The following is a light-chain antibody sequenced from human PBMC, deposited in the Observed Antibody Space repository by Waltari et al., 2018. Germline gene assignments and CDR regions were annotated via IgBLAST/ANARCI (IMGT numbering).Light chain of an antibody. CDR2: KAS. Sequence: DIQITQSPSPLSASVGDPLPLTCRASENVNCYLNWDQQKPGEAPKFLIYKASALQSGVPSRFSGSGSGTDYNLTISSLQSEDVATYYCQHNYGTPLTFGGGTKVEIK. CDR1: ENVNCY. V-gene: IGKV1-39*01. CDR3: QHNYGTPLT. J-gene: IGKJ4*01.